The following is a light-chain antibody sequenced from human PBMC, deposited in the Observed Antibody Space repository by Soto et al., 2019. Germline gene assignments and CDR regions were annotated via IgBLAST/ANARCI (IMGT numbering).Light chain of an antibody. CDR3: CSYGGSRAV. CDR1: SSDVGSHNL. CDR2: EVS. Sequence: QSALTQPASVSGSPGQSITISCTGTSSDVGSHNLVSWYQQHPGQAPELMIYEVSQRPLGVSARLSASKAGNTASLTISGLQAEDEAEYYCCSYGGSRAVFGGGTQLTV. V-gene: IGLV2-23*02. J-gene: IGLJ7*01.